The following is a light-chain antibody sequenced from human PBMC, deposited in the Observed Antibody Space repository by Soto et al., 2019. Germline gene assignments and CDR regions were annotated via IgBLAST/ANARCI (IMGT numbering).Light chain of an antibody. CDR3: QQYGISPRT. Sequence: EIVLTQSPGTLSLSPGERATLSCRASQSFSSTYLAWYQQKPGLAPRLLIYAAFDRATGIPDRFSGSGSGTEYTLTISRLEPEDFAVYYCQQYGISPRTFGQGTKVEIK. V-gene: IGKV3-20*01. CDR1: QSFSSTY. CDR2: AAF. J-gene: IGKJ1*01.